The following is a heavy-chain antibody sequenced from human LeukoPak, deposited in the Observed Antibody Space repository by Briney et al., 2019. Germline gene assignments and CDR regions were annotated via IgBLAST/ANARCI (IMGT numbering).Heavy chain of an antibody. D-gene: IGHD3-22*01. CDR2: IHNSGSTI. Sequence: GGSLRLSCAASGFTFSTYEMSWVRQAPGKGLEGVSYIHNSGSTIYYADSVKGRFTISRDNVKNSLYLQMNSLRAEDTAVYYCARDDYDSSTPYYFDYWGQGILVTVSS. CDR1: GFTFSTYE. J-gene: IGHJ4*02. V-gene: IGHV3-48*03. CDR3: ARDDYDSSTPYYFDY.